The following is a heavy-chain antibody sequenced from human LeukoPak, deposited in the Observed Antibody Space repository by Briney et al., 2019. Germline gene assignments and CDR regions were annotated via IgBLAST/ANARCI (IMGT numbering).Heavy chain of an antibody. CDR2: ISGSGGST. CDR1: GFTVSSNY. CDR3: AKDLHEYNWNVLSDAFDI. V-gene: IGHV3-23*01. Sequence: PGGSLRLSCAASGFTVSSNYMSWVRQAPGKGLEWVSAISGSGGSTYYADSVKGRFTISRDNSKNTLYLQMNSLRAEDTAVYYCAKDLHEYNWNVLSDAFDIWGQGTMVTVSS. J-gene: IGHJ3*02. D-gene: IGHD1-20*01.